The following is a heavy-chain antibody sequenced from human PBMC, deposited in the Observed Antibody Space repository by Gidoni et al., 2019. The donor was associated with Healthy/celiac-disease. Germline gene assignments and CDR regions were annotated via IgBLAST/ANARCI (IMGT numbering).Heavy chain of an antibody. CDR2: LRSKAYGGTT. J-gene: IGHJ5*02. D-gene: IGHD2-2*02. Sequence: EVQLVESGGGLVKPGRSLRLSCTASGFTFGDYAMSWFRQAPGKGLEWVGFLRSKAYGGTTEYAASVKGRFTISRDDSKSIAYLQMNSLKTEDTAVYYCTREGYCSSTSCYTVDPWGQGTLVTVSS. V-gene: IGHV3-49*05. CDR3: TREGYCSSTSCYTVDP. CDR1: GFTFGDYA.